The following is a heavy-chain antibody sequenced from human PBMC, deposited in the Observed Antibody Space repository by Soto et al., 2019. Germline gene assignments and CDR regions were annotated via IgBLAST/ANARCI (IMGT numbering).Heavy chain of an antibody. V-gene: IGHV3-11*06. CDR2: SSNSGSFT. J-gene: IGHJ4*02. D-gene: IGHD1-1*01. CDR3: VRSGDNYNLLDY. Sequence: GSLRLSCAASGFTFSDHYMSWIRQAPGKGLEWIGYSSNSGSFTRYADSVKGRFSISRDNAKNSLYLQINSLRGDDTATYFCVRSGDNYNLLDYWGQGTPVTVSS. CDR1: GFTFSDHY.